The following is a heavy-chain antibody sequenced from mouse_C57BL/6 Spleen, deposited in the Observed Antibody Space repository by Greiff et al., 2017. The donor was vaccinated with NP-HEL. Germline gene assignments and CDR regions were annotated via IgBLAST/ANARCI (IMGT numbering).Heavy chain of an antibody. Sequence: VMLVESGPGLVQPSQSLSITCTVSGFSLTSYGVHWVRQSPGKGLEWLGVIWRGGSTDYNAAFMSRLSITKDNSKSQVFFKMNSLQADDTAIYYCTKGIYYGNYSAMDYWGQGTSVTVSS. V-gene: IGHV2-5*01. CDR3: TKGIYYGNYSAMDY. D-gene: IGHD2-1*01. CDR2: IWRGGST. CDR1: GFSLTSYG. J-gene: IGHJ4*01.